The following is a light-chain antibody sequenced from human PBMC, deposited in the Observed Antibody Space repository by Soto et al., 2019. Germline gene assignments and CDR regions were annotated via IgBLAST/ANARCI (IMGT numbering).Light chain of an antibody. J-gene: IGKJ2*01. CDR3: HQSYSTPPGT. CDR1: QSISNY. CDR2: DAA. Sequence: DIQMTQSPSSLSASVGDRVTITCRASQSISNYLNWYQQKPGKAPNLLIYDAASLQSGVPSRFSRSRTVTDFTLTISSLQPKDFATYYCHQSYSTPPGTFGQETKLEIK. V-gene: IGKV1-39*01.